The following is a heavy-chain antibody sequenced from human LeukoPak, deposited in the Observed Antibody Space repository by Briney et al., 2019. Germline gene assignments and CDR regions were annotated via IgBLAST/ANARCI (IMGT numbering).Heavy chain of an antibody. D-gene: IGHD4-23*01. J-gene: IGHJ6*02. CDR2: IYTSGST. CDR3: ARVPVGYYAMDV. Sequence: SETLSLTCTVSGGSINSYYWSWIRQPAGKGLEWIGRIYTSGSTNYNPSLKSRVTISVDTSKNQFSLKLTSVTAADTAVYYCARVPVGYYAMDVWGQGTTVTVSS. CDR1: GGSINSYY. V-gene: IGHV4-4*07.